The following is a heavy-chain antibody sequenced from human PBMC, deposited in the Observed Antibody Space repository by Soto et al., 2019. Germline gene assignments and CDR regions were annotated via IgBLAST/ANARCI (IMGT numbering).Heavy chain of an antibody. CDR1: GFTFSNYG. CDR2: ISDDGSNK. D-gene: IGHD3-10*01. Sequence: QVQLVESGGGVVQPGRSLRLSCVASGFTFSNYGVHWVRQAPGKGLEWVAVISDDGSNKYYGDYVKGRFTSSRDNSKSTVYLHMDSLRTEDTAVYYCAKEKYGAGLMTPEYWGQGTVVTVSS. J-gene: IGHJ4*02. V-gene: IGHV3-30*18. CDR3: AKEKYGAGLMTPEY.